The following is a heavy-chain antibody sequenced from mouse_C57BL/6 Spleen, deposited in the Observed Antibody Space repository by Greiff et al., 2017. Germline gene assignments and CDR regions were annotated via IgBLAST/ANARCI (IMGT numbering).Heavy chain of an antibody. V-gene: IGHV1-47*01. Sequence: QVQLQQSGAELVKPGASVKMSCKASGYTFTTYPIEWMKQNHGKSLEWIGNFHPYNDDTKYNEKFKGKSTLTVEKSSITVYLELSRLTSDYSSVYYCSRSYYCSCYWYFAVWGTSTTVSASS. CDR3: SRSYYCSCYWYFAV. CDR1: GYTFTTYP. J-gene: IGHJ1*03. CDR2: FHPYNDDT. D-gene: IGHD1-1*01.